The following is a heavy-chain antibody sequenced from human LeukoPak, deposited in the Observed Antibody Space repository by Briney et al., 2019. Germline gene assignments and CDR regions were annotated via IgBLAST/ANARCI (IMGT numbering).Heavy chain of an antibody. CDR2: IYPGDSDT. D-gene: IGHD6-6*01. Sequence: GESLKISCKGSGYSFTSYWIGWVRQMPGKGLEWMGIIYPGDSDTRYSPPFQGQVTISADKSISTAYLQWSSLKASDTAMYYCARDYLVYSSSAYYYYYGMDVWGQGTTVTVSS. CDR3: ARDYLVYSSSAYYYYYGMDV. CDR1: GYSFTSYW. J-gene: IGHJ6*02. V-gene: IGHV5-51*01.